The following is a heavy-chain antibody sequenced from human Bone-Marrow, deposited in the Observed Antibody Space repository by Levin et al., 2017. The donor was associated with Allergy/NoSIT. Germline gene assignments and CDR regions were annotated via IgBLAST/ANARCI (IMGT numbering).Heavy chain of an antibody. Sequence: SETLSLTCTVSGGSISSGGYYWSWIRQHPGKGLEWIGYIYYSGSTYYNPSLKSRVTISVDTSKNQFSLKLSSVTAADTAVYYCARVLGYCSSTSCPNYYDDYMDVWGKGTTVTVSS. V-gene: IGHV4-31*03. CDR1: GGSISSGGYY. CDR2: IYYSGST. J-gene: IGHJ6*03. CDR3: ARVLGYCSSTSCPNYYDDYMDV. D-gene: IGHD2-2*01.